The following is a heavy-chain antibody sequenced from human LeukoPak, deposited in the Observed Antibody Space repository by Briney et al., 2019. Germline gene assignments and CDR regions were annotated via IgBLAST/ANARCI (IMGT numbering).Heavy chain of an antibody. CDR1: GFTFSNYW. D-gene: IGHD2-15*01. V-gene: IGHV3-7*01. J-gene: IGHJ4*02. Sequence: GGSLRLSCAASGFTFSNYWMSWVRQAPGKGLEWVANIKQDRSEKYYVDSLKGRFTISRDNAKNSLYLQMHSLRAEDTAVYYCARDNGYCSGGSCYSVFDYWGQGTLVTVSS. CDR2: IKQDRSEK. CDR3: ARDNGYCSGGSCYSVFDY.